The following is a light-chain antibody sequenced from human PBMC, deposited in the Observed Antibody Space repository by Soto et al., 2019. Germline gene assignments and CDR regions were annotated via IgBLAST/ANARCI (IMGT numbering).Light chain of an antibody. V-gene: IGKV3-20*01. Sequence: EIVLTQSPGTLSLSPGEGATLSCRASQSVRSGSLAWYQQKPGQAPRLLIFGASSRATDIPDRFSGSGSGTDFTLTISRLEPEDFAVYYCQHYGGSPLTFGGGTKVEI. CDR3: QHYGGSPLT. J-gene: IGKJ4*01. CDR1: QSVRSGS. CDR2: GAS.